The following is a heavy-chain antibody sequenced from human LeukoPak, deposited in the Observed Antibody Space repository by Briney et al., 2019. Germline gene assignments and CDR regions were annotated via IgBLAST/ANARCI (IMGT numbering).Heavy chain of an antibody. J-gene: IGHJ6*03. CDR2: IYTGGSA. CDR3: AREKSNSNDVWSGSWNYYYYMDV. Sequence: ASETLSLTCIVSGGSISSYYRSWIRQPARKGLEWIGRIYTGGSANHNPPLQSRVTMSVDTYKNQISLKLRSVTAADTAVYYCAREKSNSNDVWSGSWNYYYYMDVWGKGTTVTVSS. CDR1: GGSISSYY. D-gene: IGHD3-3*01. V-gene: IGHV4-4*07.